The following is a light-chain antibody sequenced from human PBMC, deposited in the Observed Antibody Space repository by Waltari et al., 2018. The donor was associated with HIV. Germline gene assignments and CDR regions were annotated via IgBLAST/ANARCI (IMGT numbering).Light chain of an antibody. J-gene: IGLJ3*02. CDR3: RSYTSSNTVV. CDR2: EVS. Sequence: QSALTQPASVSGSPGQSITISCTGTSGNFVSFNYVSWYQHHPGKAPKFMIYEVSNRPSGVSTRVSGSKSGNTASLIISGLQAEDEGDYDCRSYTSSNTVVFGGGTKLTVL. V-gene: IGLV2-14*01. CDR1: SGNFVSFNY.